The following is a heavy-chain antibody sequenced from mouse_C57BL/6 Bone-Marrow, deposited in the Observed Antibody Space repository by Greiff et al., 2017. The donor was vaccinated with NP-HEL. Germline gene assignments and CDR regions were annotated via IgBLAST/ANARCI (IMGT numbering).Heavy chain of an antibody. V-gene: IGHV1-23*01. CDR1: GYTFTDYE. CDR2: IAPETCGT. J-gene: IGHJ2*01. Sequence: QVQLQQSGAELVRPGASVKLSCKASGYTFTDYEMHCVKQTPVHGLEWIGAIAPETCGTAYNQKFKGKSTLSAEKYTSTAYMELRSLTSEDSAGYYCTRDWDYFDYWGQGTTLTVSS. D-gene: IGHD4-1*01. CDR3: TRDWDYFDY.